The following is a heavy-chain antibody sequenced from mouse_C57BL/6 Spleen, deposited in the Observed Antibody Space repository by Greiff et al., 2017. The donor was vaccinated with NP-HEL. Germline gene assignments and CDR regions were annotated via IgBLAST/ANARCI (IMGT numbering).Heavy chain of an antibody. J-gene: IGHJ2*01. V-gene: IGHV14-4*01. Sequence: EVQLQESGAELVRPGASVKLSCTASGFNIKDDYMHWVKQRPEQGLEWIGWIDPENGDTEYASKFQGKATITADTSSNTAYLQLSSLTSEDTAVYYCTTKNYYGSSYGYFDYWGQGTTLTVSS. CDR1: GFNIKDDY. CDR3: TTKNYYGSSYGYFDY. CDR2: IDPENGDT. D-gene: IGHD1-1*01.